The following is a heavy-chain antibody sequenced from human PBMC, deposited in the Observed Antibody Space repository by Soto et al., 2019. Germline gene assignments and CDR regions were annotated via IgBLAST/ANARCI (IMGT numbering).Heavy chain of an antibody. CDR2: IYHSGTT. V-gene: IGHV4-30-2*01. D-gene: IGHD3-22*01. J-gene: IGHJ4*02. CDR1: GGSISSGGYS. CDR3: ARGHDSGDC. Sequence: QPQLQESGSGLVKPSQTLSLTCAVSGGSISSGGYSWSWIRQPPGKGLEWIGYIYHSGTTYYNPSLKSRVTISIDTSKNQFSLKLSSVTAADTAMYYCARGHDSGDCWGQGTLVTVSS.